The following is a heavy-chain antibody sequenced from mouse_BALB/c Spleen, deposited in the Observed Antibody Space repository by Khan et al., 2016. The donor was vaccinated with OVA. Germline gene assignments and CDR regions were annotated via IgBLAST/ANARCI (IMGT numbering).Heavy chain of an antibody. CDR2: IWSGGST. Sequence: QVQLKESGPGLVQPSQSLSITCTVSGFSLSSYGVHWVRQSPGKGLEWLGVIWSGGSTDYNAAFISRLSISKDNSKSQVFFKMNSLRANDTAIYSSARDGDYVHWYFDVWGAGTAVTVSS. CDR3: ARDGDYVHWYFDV. J-gene: IGHJ1*01. V-gene: IGHV2-2*02. D-gene: IGHD2-13*01. CDR1: GFSLSSYG.